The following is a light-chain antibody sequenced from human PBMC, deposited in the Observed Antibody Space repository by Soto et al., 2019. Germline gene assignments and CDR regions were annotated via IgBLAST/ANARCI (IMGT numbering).Light chain of an antibody. J-gene: IGKJ4*01. CDR2: AAS. CDR1: QTLDTY. CDR3: QQSYLTPFT. V-gene: IGKV1-39*01. Sequence: DIPMNQSPTSLSASVGDRVTITCRASQTLDTYLNWFQQRPGQGPRLLIYAASELPSGVPSRFSGSGSGTDFTLTISSLQAEDFATYYCQQSYLTPFTFGGGTKVEVK.